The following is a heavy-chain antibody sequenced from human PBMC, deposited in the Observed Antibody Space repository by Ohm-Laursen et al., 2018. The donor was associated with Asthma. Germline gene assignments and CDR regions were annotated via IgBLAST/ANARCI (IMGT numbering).Heavy chain of an antibody. D-gene: IGHD5-12*01. CDR2: ISSSSSYI. CDR1: GFTFSDAW. Sequence: SLRLSCAASGFTFSDAWMSWVRQAPGKGLEWVSSISSSSSYIYYADSVKGRFTISRDNAKNSLYLQMNSLRAEDTAVYYCARDPLSVYSGYDSLWLDPWGQGTLVTVSS. V-gene: IGHV3-21*01. J-gene: IGHJ5*02. CDR3: ARDPLSVYSGYDSLWLDP.